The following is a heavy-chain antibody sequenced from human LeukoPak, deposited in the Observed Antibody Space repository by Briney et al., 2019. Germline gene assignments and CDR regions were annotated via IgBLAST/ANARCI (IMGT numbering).Heavy chain of an antibody. CDR1: GYTFTGYY. Sequence: GASVKVSCKASGYTFTGYYIHWVRQAPGQGLEWMGWINPTSGGTIYAQKFQGRVTMTRDTSITTAYMELSSLRSDDTAVYYCARDGVGYYDSSGYYYFQHWGQGTLVTVSS. CDR2: INPTSGGT. D-gene: IGHD3-22*01. CDR3: ARDGVGYYDSSGYYYFQH. J-gene: IGHJ1*01. V-gene: IGHV1-2*02.